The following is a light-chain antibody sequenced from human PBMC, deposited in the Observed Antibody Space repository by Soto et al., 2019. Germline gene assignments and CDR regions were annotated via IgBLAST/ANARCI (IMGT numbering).Light chain of an antibody. CDR2: DAS. V-gene: IGKV3-11*01. Sequence: ETVLTQSTATLSLPPGERATLSCRASQSVSSYLAWYQHKPGQAPRLLIYDASNRATGIPARFSGSGSGTDFTLTISNLEPEDFAVYYCQQRSNWLITFGQGTRLEIK. J-gene: IGKJ5*01. CDR1: QSVSSY. CDR3: QQRSNWLIT.